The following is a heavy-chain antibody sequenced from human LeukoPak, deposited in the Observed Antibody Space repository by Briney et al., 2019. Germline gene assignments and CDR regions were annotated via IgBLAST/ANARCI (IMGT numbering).Heavy chain of an antibody. J-gene: IGHJ4*02. CDR2: IYTSGST. CDR1: GGSFSGYY. Sequence: PSETLSLTCAVYGGSFSGYYWSWIRQPAGKGLEWIGRIYTSGSTNYNPSLKSRVTMSVDTSKNQFSLKLSSVTAADTAVYYCARNSGSFYFDYWGQGTLVTVSS. V-gene: IGHV4-59*10. CDR3: ARNSGSFYFDY. D-gene: IGHD1-26*01.